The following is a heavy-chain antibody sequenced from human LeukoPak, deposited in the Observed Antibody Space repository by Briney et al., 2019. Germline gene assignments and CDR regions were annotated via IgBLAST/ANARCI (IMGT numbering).Heavy chain of an antibody. J-gene: IGHJ4*02. CDR3: ARSRMGVTTGYYFDY. CDR2: IYIVGST. D-gene: IGHD4-17*01. Sequence: QPRGSPRLSCAASGFTASSNYMSCVCQTPRKGVWWVSVIYIVGSTYYADSAKGRFTLYRDNHKNTLYLQMNSLRAEDRAVYYCARSRMGVTTGYYFDYWGQGTLVTVSS. CDR1: GFTASSNY. V-gene: IGHV3-66*01.